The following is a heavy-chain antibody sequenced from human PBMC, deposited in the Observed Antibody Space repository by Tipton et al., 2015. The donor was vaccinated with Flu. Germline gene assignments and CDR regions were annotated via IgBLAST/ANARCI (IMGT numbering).Heavy chain of an antibody. D-gene: IGHD5-12*01. CDR3: ARDLRGYSGYTGGDAFDM. V-gene: IGHV4-4*07. CDR1: GGSISSHY. Sequence: TLSLTCNVSGGSISSHYWSWLRQPAGKGLEWIGRISTSGSTNYNASLESRVTMSRDTSKNHFSLRLSSATAADTALYYCARDLRGYSGYTGGDAFDMWGQGIMVTVSS. CDR2: ISTSGST. J-gene: IGHJ3*02.